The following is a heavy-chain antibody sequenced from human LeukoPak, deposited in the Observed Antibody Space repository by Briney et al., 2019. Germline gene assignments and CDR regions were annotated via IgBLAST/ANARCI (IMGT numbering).Heavy chain of an antibody. V-gene: IGHV3-7*01. CDR1: GFTFTSHW. Sequence: PGGSLRLSCAASGFTFTSHWMSWVRQAPGKGREWVARMNLDGSEKYYGDSVKGRFTNSRDNAKTSLYLEMNSLRDEDTAVYYCARDATYCTNGVCYTRFDYWRQGTLVTVSS. J-gene: IGHJ4*02. D-gene: IGHD2-8*01. CDR3: ARDATYCTNGVCYTRFDY. CDR2: MNLDGSEK.